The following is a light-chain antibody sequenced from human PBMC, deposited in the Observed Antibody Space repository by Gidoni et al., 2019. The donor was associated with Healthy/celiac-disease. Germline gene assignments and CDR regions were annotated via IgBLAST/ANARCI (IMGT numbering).Light chain of an antibody. Sequence: DILMTQSPSSLSASVGERVTITCQASQGISSYLDWYQQKPGKAPKLLIYGASTLDTGIPARFSGSGSGTEFTLTISSLQSEDIAVYYCQQYNNRSFTFGGGTKVDIK. CDR2: GAS. CDR3: QQYNNRSFT. V-gene: IGKV3-15*01. CDR1: QGISSY. J-gene: IGKJ4*01.